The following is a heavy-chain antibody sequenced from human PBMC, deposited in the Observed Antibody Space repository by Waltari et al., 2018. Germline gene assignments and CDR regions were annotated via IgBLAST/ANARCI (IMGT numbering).Heavy chain of an antibody. CDR1: GFTFSSYS. V-gene: IGHV3-48*01. Sequence: EVQLVESGGGLVQPGGSLRLSCAASGFTFSSYSMNWVRQAPGKGLEWVSYISSSSSTIYYADSVKGRFTISRDNAKNSLYLQMNSLRAEDTAVYYCARGGYSGYDAHYYYYGMDVWGQGTTVTVSS. CDR3: ARGGYSGYDAHYYYYGMDV. CDR2: ISSSSSTI. D-gene: IGHD5-12*01. J-gene: IGHJ6*02.